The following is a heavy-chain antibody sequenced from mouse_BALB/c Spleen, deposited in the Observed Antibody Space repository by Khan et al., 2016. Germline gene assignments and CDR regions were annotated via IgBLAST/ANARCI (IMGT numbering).Heavy chain of an antibody. CDR1: GYTFTSYW. V-gene: IGHV1-87*01. CDR3: ASYYGSSYDYFDY. Sequence: VRRRGSGAELARPGASVKLSCKASGYTFTSYWMQWVKQRPGQGLEWIGAIYPGDGGTSYTQKLKGKATLTADKSSSTAYMQLSSLAAEDSSVYYRASYYGSSYDYFDYWGPGTTLTVSS. D-gene: IGHD1-1*01. CDR2: IYPGDGGT. J-gene: IGHJ2*01.